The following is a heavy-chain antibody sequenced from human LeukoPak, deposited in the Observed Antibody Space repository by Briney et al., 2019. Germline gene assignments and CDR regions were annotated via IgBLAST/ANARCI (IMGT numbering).Heavy chain of an antibody. CDR3: AKVKVTYYYDGDGYYYFDY. D-gene: IGHD3-22*01. CDR1: GGAITGSY. CDR2: IYYSGTT. V-gene: IGHV4-59*01. Sequence: PETLSLACNVSGGAITGSYWAWLRQPPGKGLESIGYIYYSGTTNYNPSLEGRVSISVDTSKRQFSLMLRSVTAADTAVYYCAKVKVTYYYDGDGYYYFDYWGQGTLVTVSS. J-gene: IGHJ4*02.